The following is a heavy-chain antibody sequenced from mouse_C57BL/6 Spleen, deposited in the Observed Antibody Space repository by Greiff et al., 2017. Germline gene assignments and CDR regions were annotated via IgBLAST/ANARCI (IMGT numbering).Heavy chain of an antibody. V-gene: IGHV1-64*01. CDR1: GYTFTSYW. D-gene: IGHD2-4*01. Sequence: QVQLQQSGAELVKPGASVKLSCKASGYTFTSYWMHWVKQRPGQGLEWIGMIHPNSGSTNYNEKFKSKATLTVDKASSTAYMQLSSLTAEDSAVYYCARSGDYNYDAMDYWGQGTSVTVSS. J-gene: IGHJ4*01. CDR2: IHPNSGST. CDR3: ARSGDYNYDAMDY.